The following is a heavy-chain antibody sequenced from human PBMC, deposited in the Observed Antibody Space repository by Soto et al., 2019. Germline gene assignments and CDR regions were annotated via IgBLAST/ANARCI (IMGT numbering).Heavy chain of an antibody. CDR2: IIPIFGTA. Sequence: QVQLVQSGAEVKKPGSSVKVSCKASGGTFSSYAISWVRQAPGQGLEWMGGIIPIFGTANYAQKFQGRVTITADKSTSTAYMELSSLRSEDTAVYYCARFCPDIVVVVAAAYYYYGMDVWGQGTTVTVSS. CDR1: GGTFSSYA. V-gene: IGHV1-69*06. CDR3: ARFCPDIVVVVAAAYYYYGMDV. J-gene: IGHJ6*02. D-gene: IGHD2-15*01.